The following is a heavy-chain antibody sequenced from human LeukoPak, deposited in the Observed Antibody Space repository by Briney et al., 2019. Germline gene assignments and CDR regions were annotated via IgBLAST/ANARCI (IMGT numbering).Heavy chain of an antibody. J-gene: IGHJ6*02. Sequence: GRSLRLSCAASGFTFADYAMHWVRQAPGKGLEWVSRISWYSGSIDYADSVKGRFTISRDNAKKSLYLQMDSLRPEDTALYYCSRGNYGMDVWGQGTTVTVSS. CDR2: ISWYSGSI. CDR1: GFTFADYA. CDR3: SRGNYGMDV. D-gene: IGHD3-16*01. V-gene: IGHV3-9*01.